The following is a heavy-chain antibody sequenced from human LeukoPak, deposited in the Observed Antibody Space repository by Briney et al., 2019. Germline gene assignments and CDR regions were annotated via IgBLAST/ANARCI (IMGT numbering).Heavy chain of an antibody. Sequence: GTSVKVSCKASGYTFTGYYMHWVRQAPGQGLEWMGWINPNSGGTNYAQKFQGRVTMTRDTSISTAYMELSRLRSDDTAVYYCARVMGADSDAFDIWGQGTMVTVSS. J-gene: IGHJ3*02. D-gene: IGHD1-26*01. CDR1: GYTFTGYY. V-gene: IGHV1-2*02. CDR2: INPNSGGT. CDR3: ARVMGADSDAFDI.